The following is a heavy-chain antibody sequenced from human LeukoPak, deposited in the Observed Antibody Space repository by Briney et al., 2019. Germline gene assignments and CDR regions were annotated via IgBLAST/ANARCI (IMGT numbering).Heavy chain of an antibody. J-gene: IGHJ4*02. CDR1: GFTFSNAW. CDR3: TTANVLLWFGELLLHDY. Sequence: GGSLRLSCAASGFTFSNAWMSWVRQAPGNGLEWVGRIKSKTDGGTTDYAAPVKGRFTISRDDSKNTLYLQMNSLKTEDTAVYYCTTANVLLWFGELLLHDYWGQGTLVTVSS. CDR2: IKSKTDGGTT. V-gene: IGHV3-15*01. D-gene: IGHD3-10*01.